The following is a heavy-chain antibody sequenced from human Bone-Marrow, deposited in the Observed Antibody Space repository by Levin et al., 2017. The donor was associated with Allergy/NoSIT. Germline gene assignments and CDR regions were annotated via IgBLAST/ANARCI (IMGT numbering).Heavy chain of an antibody. D-gene: IGHD3-16*01. CDR2: IYYSGST. J-gene: IGHJ6*02. CDR1: GDSITNKNYY. CDR3: ARDRGGRYCGLDV. V-gene: IGHV4-39*06. Sequence: SETLSLTCTVSGDSITNKNYYWGWIRQPPGMGLEWIGNIYYSGSTYYNASLKGRVTISVDTSKNQFPLKLTSVSAAATAVDYCARDRGGRYCGLDVWGQGTTVTVSS.